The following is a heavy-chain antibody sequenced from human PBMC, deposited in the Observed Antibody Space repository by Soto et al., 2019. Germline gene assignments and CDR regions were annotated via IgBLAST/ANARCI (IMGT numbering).Heavy chain of an antibody. V-gene: IGHV4-4*07. D-gene: IGHD2-2*01. CDR3: ARDPYCSSTSCYRRGYYGMDV. CDR2: IYTSGST. CDR1: GGSISSYY. J-gene: IGHJ6*02. Sequence: PSETLSLTCTASGGSISSYYWSWIRQPAGKGLEWIGRIYTSGSTNYNPSLKSRVTMSVDTSKNQFSLKLSSVTAADTAVYYCARDPYCSSTSCYRRGYYGMDVWGQGTTVTVSS.